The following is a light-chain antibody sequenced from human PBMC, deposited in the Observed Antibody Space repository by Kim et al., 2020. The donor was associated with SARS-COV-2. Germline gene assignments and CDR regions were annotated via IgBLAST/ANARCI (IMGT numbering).Light chain of an antibody. J-gene: IGKJ4*01. CDR1: QSVSTN. CDR3: QQRTNRVT. Sequence: SLSPGERATPSCRASQSVSTNLAWYQQTPGQAPRLLIYDASNRATGIPARFSGSGSGTDFTLTINSLEPEDFAVYYCQQRTNRVTFGGGTKVDIK. CDR2: DAS. V-gene: IGKV3-11*01.